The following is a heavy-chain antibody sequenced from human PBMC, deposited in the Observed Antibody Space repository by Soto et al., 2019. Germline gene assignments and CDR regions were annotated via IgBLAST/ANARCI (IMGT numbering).Heavy chain of an antibody. D-gene: IGHD2-21*02. CDR1: GFTFSSYS. CDR2: ISYDGSNK. J-gene: IGHJ4*02. Sequence: QVQLVESGGGVVQPGRSPRLSCAASGFTFSSYSMHWVRQAPGKGLEWVALISYDGSNKYSADSVKGRFTISRDNSKNTLSLQMNSLRTEDTAVYYCAKDRGVTTLDYWGQGTLVTVSS. CDR3: AKDRGVTTLDY. V-gene: IGHV3-30*18.